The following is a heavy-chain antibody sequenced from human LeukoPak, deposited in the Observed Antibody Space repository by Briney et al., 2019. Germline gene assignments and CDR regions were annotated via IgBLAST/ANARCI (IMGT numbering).Heavy chain of an antibody. J-gene: IGHJ4*02. Sequence: SVKVSCKASGGTFSSYAISWVRQAPGQGLEWMGRIIPILGIANYAQKFQGRVTITADKSTSTAYMELSSLRSEDAAVYYCARFPPAADSSYYFDYWGQGTLVTVSS. CDR3: ARFPPAADSSYYFDY. D-gene: IGHD3-22*01. CDR1: GGTFSSYA. CDR2: IIPILGIA. V-gene: IGHV1-69*04.